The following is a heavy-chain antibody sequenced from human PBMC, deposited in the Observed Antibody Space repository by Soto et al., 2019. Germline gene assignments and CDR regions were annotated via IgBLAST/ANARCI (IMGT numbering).Heavy chain of an antibody. CDR1: GFTCSSYA. CDR2: ISYDGSNK. J-gene: IGHJ4*02. Sequence: QVQLVESGGGVVQPGRSLRLSCAASGFTCSSYAMHWVRQAPGKGLEWVAVISYDGSNKYYADSVKGRFTISRDNSKNTLYLQMNSLRSEDTAVYYCARGWLQFSYCDYWGQGTLVTVSS. V-gene: IGHV3-30-3*01. D-gene: IGHD5-12*01. CDR3: ARGWLQFSYCDY.